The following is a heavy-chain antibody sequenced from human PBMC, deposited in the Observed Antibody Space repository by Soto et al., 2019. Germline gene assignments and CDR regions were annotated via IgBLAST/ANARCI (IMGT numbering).Heavy chain of an antibody. CDR3: AGGLYDFWSGYSSLRWYYYYGMDV. Sequence: GASVKVSCKASGGTFSSYAISWVRQAPGQGLEWMGGIIPIFGTANYAQKLQGRVTMTTDTPTSTAYMELRSLRSDDTAVYYCAGGLYDFWSGYSSLRWYYYYGMDVWGQGTTVTVSS. V-gene: IGHV1-69*05. D-gene: IGHD3-3*01. CDR1: GGTFSSYA. CDR2: IIPIFGTA. J-gene: IGHJ6*02.